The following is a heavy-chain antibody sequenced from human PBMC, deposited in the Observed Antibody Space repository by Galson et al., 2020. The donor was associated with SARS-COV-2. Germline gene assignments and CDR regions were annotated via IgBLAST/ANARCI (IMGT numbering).Heavy chain of an antibody. CDR1: GFTFSSYA. V-gene: IGHV3-30*04. J-gene: IGHJ4*02. Sequence: GESLKISCAASGFTFSSYAMHWVRQAPGKGLEWVAVISYDGSNKYYADSVKGRFTISRDNSKNTLYLQMNSLRAEDTAVYYCARAYSYRGGFDYWGQGTLVTVSS. D-gene: IGHD5-18*01. CDR3: ARAYSYRGGFDY. CDR2: ISYDGSNK.